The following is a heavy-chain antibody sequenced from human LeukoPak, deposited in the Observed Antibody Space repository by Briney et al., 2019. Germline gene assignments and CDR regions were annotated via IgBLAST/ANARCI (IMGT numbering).Heavy chain of an antibody. CDR2: IKQDGSEK. D-gene: IGHD4-17*01. V-gene: IGHV3-7*01. CDR3: ARDVDGDPEFDY. CDR1: GFSFSSYG. Sequence: GGSLRLSCAASGFSFSSYGMSWVRQAPGKGLEWVANIKQDGSEKYYVDSVKGRFTISRDNAKNSLYLQMNSLRAEDTAVYYCARDVDGDPEFDYWGQGTLVTVSS. J-gene: IGHJ4*02.